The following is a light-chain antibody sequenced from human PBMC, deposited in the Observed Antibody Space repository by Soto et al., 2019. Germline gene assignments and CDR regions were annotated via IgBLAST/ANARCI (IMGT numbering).Light chain of an antibody. CDR3: QHYGSSPLT. CDR1: QSVDSSF. V-gene: IGKV3-20*01. CDR2: SAS. Sequence: EIVLTQSPGTLSLSPGERATLSCRASQSVDSSFLAWYQQRPGQAPRLLVSSASSRATGVPDRFSGSGSGTDFTLTIGGLEPEDFAVYYCQHYGSSPLTFGGGTKVEIK. J-gene: IGKJ4*01.